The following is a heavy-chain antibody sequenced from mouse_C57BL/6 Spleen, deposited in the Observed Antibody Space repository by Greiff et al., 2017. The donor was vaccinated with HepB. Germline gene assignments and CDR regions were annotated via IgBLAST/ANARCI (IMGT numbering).Heavy chain of an antibody. Sequence: VQLQQSGTVLARPGASVKMSCKTSGYTFTSYWMHWVKQRPGQGLEWIGAIYPGNSDTSYNQKFKGKAKLTAVTSASTAYMELSSLTNEDSAVYYCTRFYDYDYWYFDVWGTGTTVTVSS. J-gene: IGHJ1*03. CDR2: IYPGNSDT. D-gene: IGHD2-4*01. V-gene: IGHV1-5*01. CDR1: GYTFTSYW. CDR3: TRFYDYDYWYFDV.